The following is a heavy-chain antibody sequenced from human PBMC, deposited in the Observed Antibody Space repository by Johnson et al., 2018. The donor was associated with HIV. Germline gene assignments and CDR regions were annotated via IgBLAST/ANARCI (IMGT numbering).Heavy chain of an antibody. J-gene: IGHJ3*01. Sequence: VQLVESGGGLVQPGGSLRLSCAASGIIVTGNFMSWVRQAPGKGLEWVSVINAGGDTYYADSVKGRFTISRDRYKKTVSLQMNSLRVEDTAVYYCATRDPTYRPGAFDLWRQGTMVTVSS. CDR1: GIIVTGNF. V-gene: IGHV3-66*02. D-gene: IGHD1-14*01. CDR3: ATRDPTYRPGAFDL. CDR2: INAGGDT.